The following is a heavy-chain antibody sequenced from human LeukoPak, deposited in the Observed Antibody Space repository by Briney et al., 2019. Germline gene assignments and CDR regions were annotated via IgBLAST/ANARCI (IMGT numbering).Heavy chain of an antibody. D-gene: IGHD2/OR15-2a*01. CDR3: ARDLSLDY. V-gene: IGHV4-59*01. Sequence: SETLSLTCTVSGGSITNYYWSWIRQPPGKGLEWIGYIHYSGSTKYKSSLKSRVTISVDTSKNQFSLKLNSVTAADTAVYYCARDLSLDYWGQGTLVTVSS. CDR1: GGSITNYY. CDR2: IHYSGST. J-gene: IGHJ4*02.